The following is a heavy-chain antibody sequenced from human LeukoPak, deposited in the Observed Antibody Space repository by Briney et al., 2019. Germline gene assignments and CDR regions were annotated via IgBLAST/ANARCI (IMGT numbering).Heavy chain of an antibody. V-gene: IGHV3-30*04. J-gene: IGHJ4*02. CDR1: GFTFSSYA. CDR2: ISYDGSNE. CDR3: VRDGDYGDYALDY. D-gene: IGHD4-17*01. Sequence: GGSLRLSCAASGFTFSSYAMHWVRQAPGKGLEWVAVISYDGSNEYYADSVKGRFTISRDNSKNTLYLQMNSLRAEDTAVYYCVRDGDYGDYALDYWGQGTLVTVSS.